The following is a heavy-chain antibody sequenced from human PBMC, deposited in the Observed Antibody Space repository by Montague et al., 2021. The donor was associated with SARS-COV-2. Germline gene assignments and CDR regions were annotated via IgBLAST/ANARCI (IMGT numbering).Heavy chain of an antibody. Sequence: SETLSLTCSVSGGSLSSFYWSWIRQPPGKGLEYIWYIHYSGSTNFSPSLNSRVSISLYTSKNQVSLNLRSVTTSDTAVYYCSSVAELDVVSVYYYGLDVRGQGTTVTFSS. CDR3: SSVAELDVVSVYYYGLDV. CDR1: GGSLSSFY. V-gene: IGHV4-59*01. J-gene: IGHJ6*02. D-gene: IGHD5/OR15-5a*01. CDR2: IHYSGST.